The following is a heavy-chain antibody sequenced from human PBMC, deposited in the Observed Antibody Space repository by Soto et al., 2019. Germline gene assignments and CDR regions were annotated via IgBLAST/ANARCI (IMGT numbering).Heavy chain of an antibody. J-gene: IGHJ4*02. CDR2: ISGSGDGT. CDR3: ASSGNMVPVYYFDY. V-gene: IGHV3-23*01. Sequence: GGSLRLSCAASGFTFSSFALSWVRQAPGKGLEWVSAISGSGDGTDYADSVKGRFTISRDNSKNTLYLQMNSLRAEDTAVYYCASSGNMVPVYYFDYWGQGTLVTVSS. CDR1: GFTFSSFA. D-gene: IGHD6-25*01.